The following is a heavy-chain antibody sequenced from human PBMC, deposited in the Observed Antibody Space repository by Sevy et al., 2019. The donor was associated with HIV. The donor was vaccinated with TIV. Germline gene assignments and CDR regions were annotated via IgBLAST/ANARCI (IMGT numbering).Heavy chain of an antibody. J-gene: IGHJ4*02. V-gene: IGHV3-21*01. Sequence: GGSLKLSCAASGFTFGTYTMNWVRQAPGKGLEWLSSIGRTGSDMYYGDSLRGRFTISRDNARDSVFLQMNSLRVEDTGVYYCVGGNDREYWGRGTLVTVSS. CDR1: GFTFGTYT. CDR2: IGRTGSDM. D-gene: IGHD3-22*01. CDR3: VGGNDREY.